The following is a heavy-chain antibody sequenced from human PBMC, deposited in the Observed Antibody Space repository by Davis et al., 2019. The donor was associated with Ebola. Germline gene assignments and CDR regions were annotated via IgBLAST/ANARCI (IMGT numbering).Heavy chain of an antibody. Sequence: GESLKISCAASGFTFSDYYMNWIRQVPGKGLEWISHISTSGADTKIADSLKGRFTISRDNAKNSLYLQMNSLRAEDTAVYYCARDVGYSYGYPHYYYGMDVWGKGTTVTVSS. CDR2: ISTSGADT. V-gene: IGHV3-11*06. CDR1: GFTFSDYY. D-gene: IGHD5-18*01. J-gene: IGHJ6*04. CDR3: ARDVGYSYGYPHYYYGMDV.